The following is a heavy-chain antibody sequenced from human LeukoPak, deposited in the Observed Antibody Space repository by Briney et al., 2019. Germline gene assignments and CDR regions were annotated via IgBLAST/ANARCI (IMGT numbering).Heavy chain of an antibody. J-gene: IGHJ4*02. Sequence: GGSLRLSCAASGFTFSNAWMSWVRQAPGKGLEWVGRIKSKSDGGTTDYAAPGEGRFTISRHDSKNPLYLQMNSLKAQDTAVYYCTTDPRDLAPRYYFDYWGQGPLVTVSS. V-gene: IGHV3-15*01. CDR2: IKSKSDGGTT. CDR3: TTDPRDLAPRYYFDY. CDR1: GFTFSNAW.